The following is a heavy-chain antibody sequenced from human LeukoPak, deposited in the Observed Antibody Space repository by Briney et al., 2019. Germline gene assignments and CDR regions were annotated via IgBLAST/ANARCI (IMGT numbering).Heavy chain of an antibody. CDR3: ARGGPGYSSSWYGY. Sequence: SETLPLTCTVSGGSISSYYWSWIRQPPGKGLEWIGYIYYSGSTNYNPSLKSRVTISVDTSKNQFSLKLSSVTAADTAVYYCARGGPGYSSSWYGYWGQGTLVTVSS. V-gene: IGHV4-59*01. CDR2: IYYSGST. D-gene: IGHD6-13*01. J-gene: IGHJ4*02. CDR1: GGSISSYY.